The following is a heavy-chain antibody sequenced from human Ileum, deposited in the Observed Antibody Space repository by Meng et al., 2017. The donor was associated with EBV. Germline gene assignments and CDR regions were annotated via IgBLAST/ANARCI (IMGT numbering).Heavy chain of an antibody. V-gene: IGHV3-21*01. Sequence: VQLVESEGGLVRLGGSLKLFCAASGLTFSSYNMNWVRQAPGKGLEWVSYIGSNTNYIYYADSVKGRFTISRDNTKNSLYLQMNSLRAEDTGVYYCARDNDFVYFDNWGQGTLVTVSS. J-gene: IGHJ4*02. CDR2: IGSNTNYI. CDR1: GLTFSSYN. D-gene: IGHD2-21*02. CDR3: ARDNDFVYFDN.